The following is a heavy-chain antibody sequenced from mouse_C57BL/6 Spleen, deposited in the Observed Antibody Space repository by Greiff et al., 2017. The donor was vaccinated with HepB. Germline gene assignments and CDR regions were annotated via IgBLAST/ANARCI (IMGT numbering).Heavy chain of an antibody. CDR1: GYTFTSYW. CDR3: ARGDDYDGFAY. J-gene: IGHJ3*01. CDR2: IDPSDSYT. Sequence: QVQLQQPGAELVRPGTSVKLSCKASGYTFTSYWMHWVKQRPGQSLEWIGVIDPSDSYTNYNQKFKGKATLTVDTSSSTAYMQLSSLTSEDSAVYYCARGDDYDGFAYWGQGTLVTVSA. V-gene: IGHV1-59*01. D-gene: IGHD2-4*01.